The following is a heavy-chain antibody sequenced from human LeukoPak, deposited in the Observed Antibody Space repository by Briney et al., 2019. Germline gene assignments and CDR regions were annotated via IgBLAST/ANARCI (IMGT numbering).Heavy chain of an antibody. CDR1: GFTFRSYG. D-gene: IGHD5/OR15-5a*01. CDR2: IWYDGSNK. CDR3: AKDLRLYGYFDL. J-gene: IGHJ2*01. V-gene: IGHV3-33*06. Sequence: QPGRSLRLSCAASGFTFRSYGMHWVRQAPGKGLEWVAVIWYDGSNKYYADSVKGRFTISRDNSKNTLYLQMNSLRAEDTAVYYCAKDLRLYGYFDLWGRGTLVTVSS.